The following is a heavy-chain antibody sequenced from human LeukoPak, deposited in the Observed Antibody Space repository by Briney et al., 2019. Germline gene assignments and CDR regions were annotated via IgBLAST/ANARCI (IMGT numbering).Heavy chain of an antibody. V-gene: IGHV3-9*01. CDR1: GFTFDDYA. D-gene: IGHD3-10*01. J-gene: IGHJ4*02. CDR3: AKSTNYYGSGSYWYFDY. CDR2: ISWNSGSI. Sequence: GGSLRLSCAASGFTFDDYAMHWVRQAPGKGLEWVSGISWNSGSIGHADSVKGRFTISRDNAKNSLYLQMNSLRAEDTALYYCAKSTNYYGSGSYWYFDYWGQGTLVTVSS.